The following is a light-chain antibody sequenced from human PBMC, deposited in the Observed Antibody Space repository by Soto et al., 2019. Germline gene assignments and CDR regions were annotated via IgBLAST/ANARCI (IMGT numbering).Light chain of an antibody. CDR2: EVS. J-gene: IGLJ1*01. V-gene: IGLV2-23*02. Sequence: QSVLTQPASGSGSPGQSITISCTGTSSDVGSYNLVSWYQQHPGKAPKLMIYEVSKRPSGVSNRFSGSKSGNTASLTISGLQAEEEADYYCCSYAGSSTFAYVFGTGTKFTVL. CDR3: CSYAGSSTFAYV. CDR1: SSDVGSYNL.